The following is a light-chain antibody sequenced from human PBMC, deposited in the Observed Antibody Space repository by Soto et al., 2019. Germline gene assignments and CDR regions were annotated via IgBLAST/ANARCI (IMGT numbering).Light chain of an antibody. Sequence: EIVMTQSPATLSVSPGERATLSCRASQIVSSSYLAWYQQKPGQAPRLLIYGASNRATGIPDRFSGSGSGTDFTLTISRLEPEDFAVYYCQQYGSSGTFGQGTKVDIK. CDR2: GAS. V-gene: IGKV3-20*01. CDR1: QIVSSSY. J-gene: IGKJ1*01. CDR3: QQYGSSGT.